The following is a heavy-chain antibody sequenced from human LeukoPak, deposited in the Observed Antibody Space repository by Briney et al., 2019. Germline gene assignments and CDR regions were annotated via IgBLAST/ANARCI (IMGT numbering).Heavy chain of an antibody. J-gene: IGHJ6*03. V-gene: IGHV4-59*11. CDR1: GGSISSHY. CDR2: IYYSGST. Sequence: SETLSLTCTVSGGSISSHYWSWIRQPPGKGLDRIGFIYYSGSTNYNPSLKCRVNISVDTSKNQFSLKLSSVTAADTAVDYCARGASFGYYIDVWGKGTTVTASS. CDR3: ARGASFGYYIDV. D-gene: IGHD3-10*01.